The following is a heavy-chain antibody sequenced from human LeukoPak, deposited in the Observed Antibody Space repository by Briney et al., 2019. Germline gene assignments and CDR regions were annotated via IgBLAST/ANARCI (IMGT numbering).Heavy chain of an antibody. V-gene: IGHV3-23*01. D-gene: IGHD3-10*01. Sequence: GGSLRLSCAASGITFSSYGMSWVRQAPGKGLEWVSSISSTGGTTYYADSVKGRFTISRDNSKNTLYLQMNSLRAEDTAVYYCAKDGVWFGELPYFDYWGQGTLVTVSS. CDR1: GITFSSYG. CDR3: AKDGVWFGELPYFDY. J-gene: IGHJ4*02. CDR2: ISSTGGTT.